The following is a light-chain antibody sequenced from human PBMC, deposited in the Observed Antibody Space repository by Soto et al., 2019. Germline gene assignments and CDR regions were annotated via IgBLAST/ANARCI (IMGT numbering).Light chain of an antibody. V-gene: IGLV4-69*01. CDR3: LTWGTGAWV. CDR2: LNSDGSH. Sequence: QLVLTQSPSASASLGASVKLTCTLSSGHSSYAIAWYQQQPEKGPRYLMNLNSDGSHSKGDGIPDRFSGSSSGAEHYLTISSLQSEDEAHYYCLTWGTGAWVFGGGTQLTVL. J-gene: IGLJ3*02. CDR1: SGHSSYA.